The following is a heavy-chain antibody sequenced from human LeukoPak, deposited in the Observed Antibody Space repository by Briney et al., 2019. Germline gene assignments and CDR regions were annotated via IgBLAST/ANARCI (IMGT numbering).Heavy chain of an antibody. Sequence: SETLSLTCTVSGGSINFYHWSWIRQSPGKELEWIGDISESGSTNYMHSHKSRVTISVETSNQFSLKLSSVTAADTAVYYCARAGSGWYGGRLFEFWGPGALVAVSS. V-gene: IGHV4-59*01. D-gene: IGHD6-13*01. CDR3: ARAGSGWYGGRLFEF. CDR2: ISESGST. J-gene: IGHJ4*02. CDR1: GGSINFYH.